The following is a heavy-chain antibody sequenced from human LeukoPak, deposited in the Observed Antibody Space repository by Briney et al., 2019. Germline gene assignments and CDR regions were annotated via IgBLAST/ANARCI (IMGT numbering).Heavy chain of an antibody. V-gene: IGHV3-74*01. Sequence: GGSLRLSCAASGFTFSSYWMHWVRQAPGKGLVWVSRINSDGSSTSYADSVKGRFTISRDNAKNSLYLQMNSLRAEDTAVYYCAKDQAPTTYYYDSSGYYSDAFDIWGQGTMVTVSS. J-gene: IGHJ3*02. CDR1: GFTFSSYW. CDR2: INSDGSST. CDR3: AKDQAPTTYYYDSSGYYSDAFDI. D-gene: IGHD3-22*01.